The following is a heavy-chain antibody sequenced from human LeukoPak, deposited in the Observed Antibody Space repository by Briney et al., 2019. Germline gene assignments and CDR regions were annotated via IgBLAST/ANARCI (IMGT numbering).Heavy chain of an antibody. Sequence: GASVKVSCKASGYMFTGYYMHWVRQAPGQGLEWMGWINPNSGGTNYAQKFQGRVTMTRDTSISTAYMELSRLRSDDTAVYYCARDGTPTYYYDSSGYYDCWGQGTLVTVSS. D-gene: IGHD3-22*01. V-gene: IGHV1-2*02. CDR2: INPNSGGT. CDR1: GYMFTGYY. J-gene: IGHJ4*02. CDR3: ARDGTPTYYYDSSGYYDC.